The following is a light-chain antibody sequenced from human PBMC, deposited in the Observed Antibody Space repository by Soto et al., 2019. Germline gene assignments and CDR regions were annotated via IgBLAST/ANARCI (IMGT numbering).Light chain of an antibody. CDR1: QSIRSW. CDR3: QQYESYLLT. CDR2: KAS. J-gene: IGKJ4*01. V-gene: IGKV1-5*03. Sequence: DIQMTQSPSTLSASVGDRVTITCRASQSIRSWLAWYQQKPGKPPNLLIYKASSLESGVPSRFSGSRSGTECTLTISSLQPDDFATYYCQQYESYLLTFGGGTKVEIK.